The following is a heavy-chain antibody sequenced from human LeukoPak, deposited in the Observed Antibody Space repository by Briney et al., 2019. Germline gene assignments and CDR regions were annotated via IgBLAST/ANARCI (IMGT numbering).Heavy chain of an antibody. Sequence: SGTLSLTCAVSGGSISSGNWWSWVRQPPGKGLEWIGSIYYSGSTYYNPSLKSRVTISVDTSKNQFSLKLSSVTAADTAVYYCARHRRIAAAGTGPRGHLDYWGQGTLVTVSS. D-gene: IGHD6-13*01. CDR2: IYYSGST. CDR1: GGSISSGNW. J-gene: IGHJ4*02. V-gene: IGHV4-4*02. CDR3: ARHRRIAAAGTGPRGHLDY.